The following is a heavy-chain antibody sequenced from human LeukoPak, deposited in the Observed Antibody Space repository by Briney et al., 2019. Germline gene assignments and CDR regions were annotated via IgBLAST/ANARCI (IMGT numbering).Heavy chain of an antibody. CDR2: IILIFGTA. CDR3: ARSLYCGGDCYSGDY. V-gene: IGHV1-69*13. J-gene: IGHJ4*02. CDR1: GGTFSSYA. D-gene: IGHD2-21*02. Sequence: SVKVSCKASGGTFSSYAISWVRQAPGQGLEWMGGIILIFGTANYAQKFQGRVTITADESTSTAYMELSSLRSEDTAVYYCARSLYCGGDCYSGDYWGQGTLVTVSS.